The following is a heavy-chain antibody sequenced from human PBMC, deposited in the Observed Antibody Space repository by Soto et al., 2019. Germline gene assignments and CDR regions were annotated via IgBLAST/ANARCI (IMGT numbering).Heavy chain of an antibody. CDR2: VNHSGEA. V-gene: IGHV4-34*01. D-gene: IGHD6-25*01. Sequence: SETLSLTCGVYGGSFRNYYWIWVRQPPGKGLEWLGEVNHSGEATYNPSLQSRITISLAPSNNQFSLKLTSVTAADTAMYFRKRAERVPRSWFDPCGQVTQVTVSS. CDR3: KRAERVPRSWFDP. CDR1: GGSFRNYY. J-gene: IGHJ5*02.